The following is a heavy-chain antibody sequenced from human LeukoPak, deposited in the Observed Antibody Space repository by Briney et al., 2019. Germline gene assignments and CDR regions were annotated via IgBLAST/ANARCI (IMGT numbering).Heavy chain of an antibody. CDR1: GFTFSSYG. Sequence: GGSLRLSCAASGFTFSSYGMHWVRQAPGKGLEWVAVISYDGSNKYYADSVKGRFTISRDNAKNTLYLQMNSLRAEDTAVYYCARTVVVVANFDYWGQGTPVTVSS. V-gene: IGHV3-30*03. D-gene: IGHD2-15*01. J-gene: IGHJ4*02. CDR3: ARTVVVVANFDY. CDR2: ISYDGSNK.